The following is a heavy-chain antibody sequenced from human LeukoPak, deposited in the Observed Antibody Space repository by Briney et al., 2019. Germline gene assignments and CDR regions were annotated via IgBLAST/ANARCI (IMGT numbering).Heavy chain of an antibody. Sequence: SVKVSCKASGGTFSSYAISWVRQAPGQGLEWMGRIIPIFGTANYAQKFQGRVTITTDESTSTAYMELSSLRSEDTAVYYCAKEERPWDPFDYWGQGTLVTVSS. CDR3: AKEERPWDPFDY. CDR1: GGTFSSYA. D-gene: IGHD1-1*01. CDR2: IIPIFGTA. V-gene: IGHV1-69*05. J-gene: IGHJ4*02.